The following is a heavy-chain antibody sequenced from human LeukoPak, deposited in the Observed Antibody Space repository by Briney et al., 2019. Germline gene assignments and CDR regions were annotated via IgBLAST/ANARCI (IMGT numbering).Heavy chain of an antibody. D-gene: IGHD2-2*01. Sequence: ASVKVSCKTSGYAFTGFYIHWVRQAPGQGLEWMGRMKPKNGGANYSQRSQDRVTMTRDTSMNTAYMELSGLESDDTAIYYCARGGRDTSPYNWFDPWGQGTLVTVSS. CDR3: ARGGRDTSPYNWFDP. J-gene: IGHJ5*02. CDR2: MKPKNGGA. V-gene: IGHV1-2*06. CDR1: GYAFTGFY.